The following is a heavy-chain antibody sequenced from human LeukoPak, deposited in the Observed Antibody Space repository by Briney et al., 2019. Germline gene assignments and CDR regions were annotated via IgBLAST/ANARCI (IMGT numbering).Heavy chain of an antibody. V-gene: IGHV3-7*01. CDR1: GFPLIDYL. CDR3: ARAKIVGAINFGY. Sequence: GGSLRLSCAASGFPLIDYLMSSVRQTPGKGLEWVAHIKQDGGEIYYVDSVKSRFTISRDNAKNSLYLQINSLTAEDTPLYFSARAKIVGAINFGYWGQGTLVTVSS. CDR2: IKQDGGEI. J-gene: IGHJ4*02. D-gene: IGHD1-26*01.